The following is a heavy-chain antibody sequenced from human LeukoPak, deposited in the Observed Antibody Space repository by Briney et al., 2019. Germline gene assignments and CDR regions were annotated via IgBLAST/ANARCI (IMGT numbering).Heavy chain of an antibody. V-gene: IGHV1-46*03. Sequence: ASVKVSCKASGYTFTSYYMHWVRQAPGQGLEWMGIINHSGGSTSYAQKFQGRVTMTRDTSTSTVYMELSSLRSEDTAVYYCARPGNDYGDSEEAFDIWGQGTMVTVSS. D-gene: IGHD4-17*01. CDR1: GYTFTSYY. CDR3: ARPGNDYGDSEEAFDI. J-gene: IGHJ3*02. CDR2: INHSGGST.